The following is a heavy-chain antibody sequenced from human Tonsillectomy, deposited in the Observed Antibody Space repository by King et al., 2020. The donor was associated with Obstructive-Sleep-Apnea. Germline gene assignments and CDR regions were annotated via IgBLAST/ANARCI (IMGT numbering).Heavy chain of an antibody. CDR2: IRSKTEGGTT. CDR1: GFTFSIAW. J-gene: IGHJ5*02. CDR3: TTELDHGDYWSDP. Sequence: VQLVESGGGLVKPGGSLRLSCAASGFTFSIAWMTWVRQAPGKGLEWVGRIRSKTEGGTTDYAAPVKGRFTISREDSKNTLYLQLNSLKTEDTAVYYCTTELDHGDYWSDPWGQGTLVTVSS. D-gene: IGHD4-17*01. V-gene: IGHV3-15*01.